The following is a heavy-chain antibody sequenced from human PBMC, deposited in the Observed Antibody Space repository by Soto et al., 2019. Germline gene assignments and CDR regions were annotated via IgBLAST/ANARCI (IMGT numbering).Heavy chain of an antibody. CDR3: ARLCPPGIQVSFWSLYC. D-gene: IGHD5-18*01. Sequence: GESLKISCKGSGYDFSNYWVAWVRQMPGKGLEWMGIIYPGDSDTKYSPSFEGQVTISADKSINTASLQWSSLKASDTAMYYCARLCPPGIQVSFWSLYCWGQGTLVTVSS. V-gene: IGHV5-51*01. CDR1: GYDFSNYW. CDR2: IYPGDSDT. J-gene: IGHJ4*02.